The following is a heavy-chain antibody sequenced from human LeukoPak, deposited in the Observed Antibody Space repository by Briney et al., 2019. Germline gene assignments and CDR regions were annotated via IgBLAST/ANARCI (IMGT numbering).Heavy chain of an antibody. CDR3: ARPGGEGTYYYFYYMDV. V-gene: IGHV3-30*02. CDR1: GFTFSSYG. CDR2: IRFDGNNQ. D-gene: IGHD3-16*01. Sequence: GALRLSCAASGFTFSSYGMHWVRQAPGKGLEWVAFIRFDGNNQYYADSVKGRFTISRDNAKNSLYLQVNSLRAEDTAVYYCARPGGEGTYYYFYYMDVWGKGTTVTVSS. J-gene: IGHJ6*03.